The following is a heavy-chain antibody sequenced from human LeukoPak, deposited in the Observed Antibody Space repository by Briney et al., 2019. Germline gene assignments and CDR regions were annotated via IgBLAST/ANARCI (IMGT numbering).Heavy chain of an antibody. CDR2: IYYSGST. V-gene: IGHV4-39*01. CDR3: ARLGGDFWSGYYTGYFDY. D-gene: IGHD3-3*01. J-gene: IGHJ4*02. CDR1: GGSISSSSYY. Sequence: PSETLSLTCTVSGGSISSSSYYWGWIRQPPGKGLEWIESIYYSGSTYYNPSLKSRVTISVDTSKNQFSLKLSSVTAADTAVYYCARLGGDFWSGYYTGYFDYWGQGTLVTVSS.